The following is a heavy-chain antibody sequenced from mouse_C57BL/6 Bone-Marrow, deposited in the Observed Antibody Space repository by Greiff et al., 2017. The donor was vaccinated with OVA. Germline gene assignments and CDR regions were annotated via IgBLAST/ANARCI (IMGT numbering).Heavy chain of an antibody. D-gene: IGHD1-1*01. V-gene: IGHV1-4*01. CDR1: GYTFTSYT. Sequence: VKLMESGAELARPGASVKMSCKASGYTFTSYTMHWVTQRPGQGLEWIGYINPSRGYTKYNQKFKDKATLTADESSSTAYLQLSSLTSEDSAVYYCARRGSSSHWYFDVWGTGTTVTVSS. CDR3: ARRGSSSHWYFDV. J-gene: IGHJ1*03. CDR2: INPSRGYT.